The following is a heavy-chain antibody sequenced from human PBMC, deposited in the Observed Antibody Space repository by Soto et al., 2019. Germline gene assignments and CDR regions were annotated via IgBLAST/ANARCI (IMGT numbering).Heavy chain of an antibody. CDR3: ARQGTAMEYYYYGMDV. Sequence: GESLKISCKGSGYSFTSYWIGWVRQMPGKGLEWMGIIYPGDSDTRYSPSFQGQVTISADKSISTAYLQWSSLKASDTAMYYCARQGTAMEYYYYGMDVWGQGTTVTVSS. CDR2: IYPGDSDT. D-gene: IGHD5-18*01. CDR1: GYSFTSYW. J-gene: IGHJ6*02. V-gene: IGHV5-51*01.